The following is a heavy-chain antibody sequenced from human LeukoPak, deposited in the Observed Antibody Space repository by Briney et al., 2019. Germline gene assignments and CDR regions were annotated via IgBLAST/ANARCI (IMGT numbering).Heavy chain of an antibody. CDR3: AKVHIKDIVVVVAATSFDY. V-gene: IGHV3-23*01. D-gene: IGHD2-15*01. Sequence: GGSLRLSCAASGFTFSSYAMSWVRQAPGKGLEWVSAISGSGGSTYYADSVKGRFTISRDNSKNTLYLQMNSLRAEDTAVYYCAKVHIKDIVVVVAATSFDYWGQGTLVTVSS. J-gene: IGHJ4*02. CDR1: GFTFSSYA. CDR2: ISGSGGST.